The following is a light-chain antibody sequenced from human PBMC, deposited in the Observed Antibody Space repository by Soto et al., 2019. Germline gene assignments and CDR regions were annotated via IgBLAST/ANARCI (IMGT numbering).Light chain of an antibody. CDR1: QSVSSSY. CDR3: QQYGSSPWT. CDR2: GAS. Sequence: EIVLTQSPGTLSLSPGDRATLSCRASQSVSSSYVAWYQQKPGQAPRPLIYGASSRAIGSPDRFSGSGSGTDFTLTISRLEPEDFAVYYCQQYGSSPWTFGQGTKMEIK. V-gene: IGKV3-20*01. J-gene: IGKJ1*01.